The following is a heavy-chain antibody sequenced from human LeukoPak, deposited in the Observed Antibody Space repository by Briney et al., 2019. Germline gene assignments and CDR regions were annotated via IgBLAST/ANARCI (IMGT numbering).Heavy chain of an antibody. CDR3: ARDQGGWLSSDGIFDY. V-gene: IGHV3-30*04. J-gene: IGHJ4*02. CDR1: GFTFSSYA. Sequence: GGSLRHSCAASGFTFSSYAMHWVRQAPGKGLEWVAVISYDGSNKYYADSVKGRFTISRDNSKNTLYLQMNSLRAEDTAVYYCARDQGGWLSSDGIFDYWGQGTLVTVSS. CDR2: ISYDGSNK. D-gene: IGHD5-24*01.